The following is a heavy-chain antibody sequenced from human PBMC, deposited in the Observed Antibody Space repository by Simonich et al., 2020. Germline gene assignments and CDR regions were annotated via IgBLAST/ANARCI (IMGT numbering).Heavy chain of an antibody. J-gene: IGHJ4*02. CDR2: INPNRGGT. CDR3: ASGWDWGFSHMSDY. D-gene: IGHD7-27*01. Sequence: QVQLVQSGAEVKKPGASVKVSCKASGYTFTGYYMHWVGLAPGQGRGRRGRINPNRGGTNYAKKFQGRVTMTRDTSISTAYMELSRLRSDDTAVYYCASGWDWGFSHMSDYWGQGTLVTVSS. CDR1: GYTFTGYY. V-gene: IGHV1-2*06.